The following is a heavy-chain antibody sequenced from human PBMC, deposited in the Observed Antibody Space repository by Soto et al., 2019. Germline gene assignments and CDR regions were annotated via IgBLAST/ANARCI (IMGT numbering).Heavy chain of an antibody. D-gene: IGHD5-12*01. CDR3: VRHAQWIIRAY. CDR1: GDSIISGNW. CDR2: IYHSGST. J-gene: IGHJ4*02. Sequence: SETLSLTCAVSGDSIISGNWWSWVRQPPGKGLEWIGEIYHSGSTNYNPSLKSRVTISVDTSKNQFSLKLSSVTAADTAVYYCVRHAQWIIRAYWGQGSLVTVSS. V-gene: IGHV4-4*02.